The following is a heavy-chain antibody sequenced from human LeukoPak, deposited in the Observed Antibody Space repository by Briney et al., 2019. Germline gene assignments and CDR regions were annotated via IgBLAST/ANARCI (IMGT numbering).Heavy chain of an antibody. Sequence: SVKVSCKASGGTFSSYAISWVRQAPGQGLECMGRIIPILGIANYAQKFQGRVTITADKSTSTAYMELSSLRSEDTAVYYCARSRITMIVVAPPDYWGQGTLVTVSS. J-gene: IGHJ4*02. CDR3: ARSRITMIVVAPPDY. CDR2: IIPILGIA. V-gene: IGHV1-69*04. CDR1: GGTFSSYA. D-gene: IGHD3-22*01.